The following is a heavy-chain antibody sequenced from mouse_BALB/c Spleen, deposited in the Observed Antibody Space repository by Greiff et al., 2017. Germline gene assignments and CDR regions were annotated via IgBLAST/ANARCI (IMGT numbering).Heavy chain of an antibody. D-gene: IGHD1-1*01. CDR3: ARSFITTGVADY. CDR1: GYSITSDYA. Sequence: DVKLQESGPGLVKPSQSLSLTCTVTGYSITSDYAWNWIRQFPGNKLEWMGYISYSGSTSYNPSLKSRISITRDTSKNQFFLQLNSVTTEDTATYYCARSFITTGVADYWGQGTTLTVSS. V-gene: IGHV3-2*02. CDR2: ISYSGST. J-gene: IGHJ2*01.